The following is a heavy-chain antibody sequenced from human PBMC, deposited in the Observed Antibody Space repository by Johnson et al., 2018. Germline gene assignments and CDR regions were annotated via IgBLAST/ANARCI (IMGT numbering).Heavy chain of an antibody. D-gene: IGHD3-3*01. Sequence: QVRLVESGGGVVQPGRSLRLSCAASGFTFSSYGMHWVRQAPGKGLEWVAVIWYDGSNKYYADSVKGRFTISRDNSKNTLYLQMNSLRAEDTAVYYCARDLAYDFWSGYYGMDVWGQGTTVTVSS. J-gene: IGHJ6*02. CDR3: ARDLAYDFWSGYYGMDV. CDR2: IWYDGSNK. CDR1: GFTFSSYG. V-gene: IGHV3-33*01.